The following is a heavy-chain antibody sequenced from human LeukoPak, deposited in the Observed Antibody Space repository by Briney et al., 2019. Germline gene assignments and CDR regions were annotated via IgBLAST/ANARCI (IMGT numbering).Heavy chain of an antibody. CDR3: AKVGSGWVFDY. V-gene: IGHV3-23*01. CDR2: VSGSGGST. CDR1: GFTFSSYA. D-gene: IGHD6-19*01. J-gene: IGHJ4*02. Sequence: GGSLRLSCAASGFTFSSYAMSGVRQAPGKGLEWVSAVSGSGGSTYYADSVKGRFTISRDNSKNTLYLQMNSLRAEDTAVYYCAKVGSGWVFDYWGQGTLVTVSS.